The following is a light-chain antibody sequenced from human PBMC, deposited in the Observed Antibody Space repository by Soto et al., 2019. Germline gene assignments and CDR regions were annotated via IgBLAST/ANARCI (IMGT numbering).Light chain of an antibody. Sequence: EIVLTQSPGTLSLSPGKRATLSCRASQSISSSYLAWYQQRPGQAPRLLIYGASSRATGIPDRFSGSESGTDFTLTISSLRPDDFATFYCQQYKVYPYTFGQGTRLDI. CDR2: GAS. J-gene: IGKJ2*01. CDR3: QQYKVYPYT. V-gene: IGKV3-20*01. CDR1: QSISSSY.